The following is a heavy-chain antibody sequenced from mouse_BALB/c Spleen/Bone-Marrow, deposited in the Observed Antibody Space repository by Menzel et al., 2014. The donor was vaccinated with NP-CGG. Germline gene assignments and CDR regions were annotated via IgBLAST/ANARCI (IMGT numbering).Heavy chain of an antibody. CDR1: GYSITSGYS. CDR2: VHYSGST. Sequence: EVMLVESGPDLVKPSQSLLLTCTVTGYSITSGYSWHWIRQFPGDKLEWLGYVHYSGSTNYSPSLKSRISITRDTSKNQFFLQLNSVPTEDTATYYCATDYYGWFAYWGQGTLVTVSA. D-gene: IGHD1-1*01. CDR3: ATDYYGWFAY. J-gene: IGHJ3*01. V-gene: IGHV3-1*02.